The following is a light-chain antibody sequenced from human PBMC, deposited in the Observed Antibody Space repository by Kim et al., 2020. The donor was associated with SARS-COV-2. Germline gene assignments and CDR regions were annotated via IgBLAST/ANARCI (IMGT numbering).Light chain of an antibody. J-gene: IGLJ2*01. Sequence: SGKLTGTVRRGESRYGIGWHQQQAEKGPRYLMKLNSDGSHSKGDGIPDRFSGSSSGAERYLTISSLQSEDEADYYCQTWGTGMRVFGGGTQLTVL. CDR2: LNSDGSH. V-gene: IGLV4-69*01. CDR3: QTWGTGMRV. CDR1: RGESRYG.